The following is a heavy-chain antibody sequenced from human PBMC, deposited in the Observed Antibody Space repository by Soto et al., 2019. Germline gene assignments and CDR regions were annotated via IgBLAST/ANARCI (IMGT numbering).Heavy chain of an antibody. CDR3: AKGPLGASLTRYYVPYPPFAY. Sequence: EVQVLESGGGLVQPGGSLRLSCAASGFTFSDYAMSWVRQAPGKGLEWVSVMSGSGGSTYYADSVKGRFTISRDDSKNTQYLQMNSLRAEDTGIYYCAKGPLGASLTRYYVPYPPFAYWGQGTLVTVSS. CDR2: MSGSGGST. V-gene: IGHV3-23*01. CDR1: GFTFSDYA. J-gene: IGHJ4*02. D-gene: IGHD3-16*01.